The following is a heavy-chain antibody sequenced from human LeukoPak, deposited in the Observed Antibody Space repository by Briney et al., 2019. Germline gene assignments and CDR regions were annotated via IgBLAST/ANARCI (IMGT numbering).Heavy chain of an antibody. V-gene: IGHV3-7*03. CDR3: ARDRWDYDILTGYFGYYYYGMDV. CDR2: IKQDGSEK. Sequence: PGGSLRLSCAASGFTFSSYWMSWVRQAPGKGLEWVANIKQDGSEKYYVDSVKGRFTISRVNAKNSLYLQMNSLRAEDTAVYYCARDRWDYDILTGYFGYYYYGMDVWGQGTTVTVSS. J-gene: IGHJ6*02. CDR1: GFTFSSYW. D-gene: IGHD3-9*01.